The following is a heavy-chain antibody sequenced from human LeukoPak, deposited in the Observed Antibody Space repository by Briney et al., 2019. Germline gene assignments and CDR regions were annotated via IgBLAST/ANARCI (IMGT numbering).Heavy chain of an antibody. V-gene: IGHV4-39*01. J-gene: IGHJ4*02. Sequence: SETLSLTCTVSGGSISSSSYYWGWIRQPPGKGLEWIGSIYCSGSTYYNPSLKSRVTISVDTSKNQFSLKLSSVTAADTAVYYCARVPITRTASDDWGQGTLVTVSS. CDR1: GGSISSSSYY. CDR3: ARVPITRTASDD. CDR2: IYCSGST. D-gene: IGHD3-10*01.